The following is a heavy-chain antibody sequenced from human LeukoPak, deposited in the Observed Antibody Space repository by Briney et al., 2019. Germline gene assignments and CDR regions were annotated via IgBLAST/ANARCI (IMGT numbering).Heavy chain of an antibody. D-gene: IGHD6-6*01. Sequence: SETLSLTCAVYGGSFSGYYWSWIRQPPGKGLEWIGEINHSGSTNYSPSLKSRVTISVDTSKNQFSLKLSSVTAADTAVYYCARGPGQLVPGYYFDYWGQGTLVTVSS. CDR3: ARGPGQLVPGYYFDY. V-gene: IGHV4-34*01. CDR2: INHSGST. CDR1: GGSFSGYY. J-gene: IGHJ4*02.